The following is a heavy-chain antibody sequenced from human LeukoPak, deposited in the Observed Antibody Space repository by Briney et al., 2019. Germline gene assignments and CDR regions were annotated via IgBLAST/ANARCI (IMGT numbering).Heavy chain of an antibody. J-gene: IGHJ4*02. V-gene: IGHV3-7*01. CDR1: EFPFNGYW. Sequence: GGSLRLSCAASEFPFNGYWMSWVRQAPGKGLECVANINQDGSEKYYVDSVRGRFTISRDNAKNSLYLQMNSLRAEDTAVYYCARLGRWTQLWSYGIWGRGTLVTVSS. CDR3: ARLGRWTQLWSYGI. D-gene: IGHD5-18*01. CDR2: INQDGSEK.